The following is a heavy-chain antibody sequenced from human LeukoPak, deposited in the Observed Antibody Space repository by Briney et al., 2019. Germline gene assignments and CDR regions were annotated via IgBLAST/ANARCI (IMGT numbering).Heavy chain of an antibody. Sequence: SETLSLTCTVSGGSISSSSYYWGWIRQPTGKGLEWIGSIYYSGSTYHNPSLKSRVAISVDTSKNQFSLKLSSVTAADTAVYYCARGYYDSSGYYVFDYWGQGTLVTVSS. CDR1: GGSISSSSYY. V-gene: IGHV4-39*07. D-gene: IGHD3-22*01. J-gene: IGHJ4*02. CDR3: ARGYYDSSGYYVFDY. CDR2: IYYSGST.